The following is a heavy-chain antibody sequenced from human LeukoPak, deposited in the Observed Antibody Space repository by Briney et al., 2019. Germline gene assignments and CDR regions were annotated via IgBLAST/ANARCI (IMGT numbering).Heavy chain of an antibody. CDR1: GFTFSSYE. CDR2: FSSSGSTI. J-gene: IGHJ4*02. CDR3: ARDAYSSGWYVEFDY. D-gene: IGHD6-19*01. V-gene: IGHV3-48*03. Sequence: GGSLRLSCAASGFTFSSYEMNWVRQAPGKGLEWVSYFSSSGSTIYYADSVKGRFTISRDNAKTSLYLQMNSLRAEDTAVYYCARDAYSSGWYVEFDYWGQGTLVTVSS.